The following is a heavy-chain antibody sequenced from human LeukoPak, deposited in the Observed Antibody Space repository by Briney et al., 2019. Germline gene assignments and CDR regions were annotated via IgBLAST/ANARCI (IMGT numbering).Heavy chain of an antibody. V-gene: IGHV1-2*02. CDR1: GYTFTGYY. J-gene: IGHJ4*02. D-gene: IGHD6-13*01. Sequence: ASVKVSCKASGYTFTGYYMHWVRQAPGQGLEWMGWINPNSGGTNYAQKFQGRVTMTRDTSISTAYMELSRLRSDDTAVYYCASISPGSSWYNSWWYFDYWGQGTLVTVSS. CDR2: INPNSGGT. CDR3: ASISPGSSWYNSWWYFDY.